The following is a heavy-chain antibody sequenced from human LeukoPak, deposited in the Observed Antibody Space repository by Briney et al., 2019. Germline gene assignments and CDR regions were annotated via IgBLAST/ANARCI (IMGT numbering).Heavy chain of an antibody. CDR1: GYSFTSYW. V-gene: IGHV1-2*02. CDR2: IDPNSGGT. Sequence: ASVKVSCKASGYSFTSYWMHWVRQAPGQGLEWMGRIDPNSGGTVSAQTFQGRDTMTRDTSIRTVYLDLSGLTSDDTAMYFCMRDSPHQRFDYWGQGTLVTVSS. CDR3: MRDSPHQRFDY. J-gene: IGHJ4*02.